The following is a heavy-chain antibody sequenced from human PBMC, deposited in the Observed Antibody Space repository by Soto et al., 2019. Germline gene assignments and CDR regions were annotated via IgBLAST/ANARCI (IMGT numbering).Heavy chain of an antibody. Sequence: QVQLVQSGGEVKRPGASVKVSCKTSGYTFSNYGITWVRQAPGQPLEWLGGISLYSDGTNYAQKFQGRVSMTTDTATTTAYMELRILRSDDTAVYYCARVVPGADAWFGPWGPGTLVTVSS. CDR1: GYTFSNYG. CDR3: ARVVPGADAWFGP. V-gene: IGHV1-18*01. D-gene: IGHD2-2*01. CDR2: ISLYSDGT. J-gene: IGHJ5*02.